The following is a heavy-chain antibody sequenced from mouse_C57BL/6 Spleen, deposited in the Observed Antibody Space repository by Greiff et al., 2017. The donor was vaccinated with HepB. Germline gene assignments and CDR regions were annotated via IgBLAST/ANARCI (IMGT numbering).Heavy chain of an antibody. V-gene: IGHV5-4*01. CDR1: GFTFSSYA. D-gene: IGHD1-1*01. Sequence: EVQRVESGGGLVKPGGSLKLSCAASGFTFSSYAMSWVRQTPEKRLEWVATISDGGSYTYYPDNVKGRFTISRDNAKNNLYLQMSHLKSEDTAMYYCASYYGSSFYWYFDVWGTGTTVTVSS. CDR3: ASYYGSSFYWYFDV. CDR2: ISDGGSYT. J-gene: IGHJ1*03.